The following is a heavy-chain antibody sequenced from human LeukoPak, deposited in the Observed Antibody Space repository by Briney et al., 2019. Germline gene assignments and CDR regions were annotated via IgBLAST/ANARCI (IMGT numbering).Heavy chain of an antibody. CDR1: GYTLTELS. V-gene: IGHV1-24*01. D-gene: IGHD3-22*01. CDR3: AGKALYGYYYHY. CDR2: FDPEDGET. J-gene: IGHJ4*02. Sequence: GASVKVSCKVSGYTLTELSMHWVRQAPGKGLEWMGGFDPEDGETIYAQKFQGRVTMTEDTSTDTAYMELSSLRSEDTAVYYCAGKALYGYYYHYWGQGTLVTVSS.